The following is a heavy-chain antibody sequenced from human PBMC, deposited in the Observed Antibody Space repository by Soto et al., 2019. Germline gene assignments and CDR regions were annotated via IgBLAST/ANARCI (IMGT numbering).Heavy chain of an antibody. D-gene: IGHD6-19*01. CDR3: ARAGLGLAFDS. CDR2: IYHSGAT. Sequence: QVQLQESGPGLVKPSGTLSLTCAVSGDSMNNNNWWSWVRQSPRKGLEWIAEIYHSGATNYNPSLQSRVTMSIDKSEKQSSLKLNSVTAAHTAVYYCARAGLGLAFDSWGQGALVTVSS. J-gene: IGHJ5*01. CDR1: GDSMNNNNW. V-gene: IGHV4-4*02.